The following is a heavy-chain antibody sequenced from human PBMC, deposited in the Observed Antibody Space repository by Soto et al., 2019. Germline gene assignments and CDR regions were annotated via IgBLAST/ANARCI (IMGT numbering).Heavy chain of an antibody. Sequence: PGGSLRLSCAASGVIFSNFGMHWVRQAPGKGLECVGIIWHDGSNKYYADSVEGRFTISRDNSKNTVYLQMNSLRGEDTGIYYCAGFYVAAGAAPLEYWGQGTLVTVSS. J-gene: IGHJ4*02. CDR2: IWHDGSNK. D-gene: IGHD1-26*01. CDR3: AGFYVAAGAAPLEY. V-gene: IGHV3-33*01. CDR1: GVIFSNFG.